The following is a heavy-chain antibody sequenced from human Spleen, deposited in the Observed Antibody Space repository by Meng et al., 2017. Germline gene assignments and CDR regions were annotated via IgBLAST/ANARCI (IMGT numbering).Heavy chain of an antibody. CDR1: GFTFSSYA. CDR2: ISGSGGST. D-gene: IGHD3-9*01. CDR3: AKDIVAGDGAHYDILTGYVS. Sequence: GGSLRLSCAASGFTFSSYAMSGVRQAPGKGREWVSAISGSGGSTYYADSVKGRFTIARDNSKNTLYPQMNSLRAEDTALYYCAKDIVAGDGAHYDILTGYVSWGQGTLVTVSS. V-gene: IGHV3-23*01. J-gene: IGHJ4*02.